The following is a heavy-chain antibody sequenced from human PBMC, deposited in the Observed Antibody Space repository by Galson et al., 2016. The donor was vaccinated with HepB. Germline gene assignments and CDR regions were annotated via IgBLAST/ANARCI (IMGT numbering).Heavy chain of an antibody. CDR3: AKGGSDFWSGYRFDY. V-gene: IGHV3-23*01. CDR2: LSAGGGST. Sequence: SLRLSCAASGFTFSNSAMTWVRQAPGKALEWVSALSAGGGSTYYADSVKGRFTISRDNSKNTLYLQMNSLRADDTAVYHCAKGGSDFWSGYRFDYWGQGTLVTVSS. D-gene: IGHD3-3*01. J-gene: IGHJ4*02. CDR1: GFTFSNSA.